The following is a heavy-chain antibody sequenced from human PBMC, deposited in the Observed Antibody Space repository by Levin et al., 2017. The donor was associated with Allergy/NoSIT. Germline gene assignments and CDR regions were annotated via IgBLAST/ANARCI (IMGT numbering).Heavy chain of an antibody. CDR2: IYHSGST. CDR3: AREGYFDWLDPRGGAFDI. D-gene: IGHD3-9*01. V-gene: IGHV4-4*02. CDR1: GGSISSSNW. Sequence: SETLSLTCAVSGGSISSSNWWSWVRQPPGKGLEWIGEIYHSGSTNYNPSLKSRVTISVDKSKNQFSLKLSSVTAADTAVYYCAREGYFDWLDPRGGAFDIWGQGTMVTVSS. J-gene: IGHJ3*02.